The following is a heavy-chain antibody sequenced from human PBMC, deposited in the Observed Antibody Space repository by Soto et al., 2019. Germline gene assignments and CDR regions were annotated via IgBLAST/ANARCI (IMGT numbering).Heavy chain of an antibody. CDR3: TTDRPYYDSSGYYLFGAFDI. J-gene: IGHJ3*02. CDR2: IKSKTDGGTT. Sequence: GSLRLSCAASGFTFSNYAMTWVRQAPGKGLEWVGRIKSKTDGGTTDYAAPVKGRFTISRDDSKKTLYLQMNSLKTEDTAVYYCTTDRPYYDSSGYYLFGAFDIWGQGTMVTVSS. V-gene: IGHV3-15*01. D-gene: IGHD3-22*01. CDR1: GFTFSNYA.